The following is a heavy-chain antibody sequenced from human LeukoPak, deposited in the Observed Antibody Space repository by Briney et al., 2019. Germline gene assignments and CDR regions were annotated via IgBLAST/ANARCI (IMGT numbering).Heavy chain of an antibody. CDR2: ISSNGGVT. Sequence: GGSLRLSCEASGFTFSDYYMSWIRQAPGKGLEWVSYISSNGGVTYDADSVKGRFTISRDNAKNSLFLQMNSLRAEDTAVYYCATDRSSIAARPHWGQGTLVTVSS. CDR1: GFTFSDYY. CDR3: ATDRSSIAARPH. J-gene: IGHJ4*02. D-gene: IGHD6-6*01. V-gene: IGHV3-11*04.